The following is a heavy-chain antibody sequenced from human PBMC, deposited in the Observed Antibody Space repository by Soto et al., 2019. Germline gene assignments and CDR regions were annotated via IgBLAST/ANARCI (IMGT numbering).Heavy chain of an antibody. V-gene: IGHV3-30-3*01. D-gene: IGHD5-12*01. CDR2: KSYDGSNK. Sequence: GESLKISCAASGFTFSSYAMHWVRQAPGKGLEWVAVKSYDGSNKYYADSVKGRFTISRDNSKNTLYLQMNSLRAEDTAVYYCAREDDGYKPLNGGMDVWGQGTTVTAP. CDR1: GFTFSSYA. J-gene: IGHJ6*02. CDR3: AREDDGYKPLNGGMDV.